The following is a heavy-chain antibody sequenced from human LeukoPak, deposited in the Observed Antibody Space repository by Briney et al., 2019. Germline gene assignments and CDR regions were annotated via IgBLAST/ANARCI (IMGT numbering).Heavy chain of an antibody. Sequence: SETLSLTCTVSGDSINSYYWSWIRQSPEKELEWIGYIYYSGSTYYNPFLKSRVTISVDTSKNQFSLKLSSVTAADTAVYYCARGLIAAREYYFDNWGQGTLVTVSS. CDR2: IYYSGST. D-gene: IGHD6-6*01. CDR1: GDSINSYY. J-gene: IGHJ4*02. V-gene: IGHV4-59*01. CDR3: ARGLIAAREYYFDN.